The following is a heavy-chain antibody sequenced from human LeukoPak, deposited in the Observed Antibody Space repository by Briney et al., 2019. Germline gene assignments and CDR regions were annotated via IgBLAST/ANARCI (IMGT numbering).Heavy chain of an antibody. CDR3: AKDIAYSPLQGRGCGS. CDR1: GFTFDDYA. Sequence: GRCLRLSCTASGFTFDDYAMHWVRQAPGKGLEWVSGISWNSNSIVYADSVKGRFTISRDNAKNSLYLQMNSLGAEDMAFYYCAKDIAYSPLQGRGCGSWGQGTLVTVSS. CDR2: ISWNSNSI. V-gene: IGHV3-9*03. D-gene: IGHD1-26*01. J-gene: IGHJ4*02.